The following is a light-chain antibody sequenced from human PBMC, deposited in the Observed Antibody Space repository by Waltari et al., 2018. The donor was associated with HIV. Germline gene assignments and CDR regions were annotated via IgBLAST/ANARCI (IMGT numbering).Light chain of an antibody. J-gene: IGLJ3*02. Sequence: QSVLTQPPSVSAAPGQKVTISCSGSSSKFGNDFVSWYQHLPGAAPKLLIYENDKLPSGISDRFSGSKSGTSATLGITGLQTGDEADYYCGTWDTSLGAGVFGGGTKLTVL. CDR3: GTWDTSLGAGV. CDR2: END. CDR1: SSKFGNDF. V-gene: IGLV1-51*01.